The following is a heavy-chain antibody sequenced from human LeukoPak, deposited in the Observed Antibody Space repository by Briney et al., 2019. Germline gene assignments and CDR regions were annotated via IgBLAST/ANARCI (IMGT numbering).Heavy chain of an antibody. CDR2: VHYSGTT. V-gene: IGHV4-59*01. CDR1: GGTISGYY. J-gene: IGHJ4*02. Sequence: PSETLSLTCTVSGGTISGYYWSCIRQPPGQGLEWIGNVHYSGTTNYSPSLKSRVTISVDSSKKQFSLKLTSVTAADTAVYYCARGGRSGSYTYYFDYWGLGSLVTVSS. CDR3: ARGGRSGSYTYYFDY. D-gene: IGHD1-26*01.